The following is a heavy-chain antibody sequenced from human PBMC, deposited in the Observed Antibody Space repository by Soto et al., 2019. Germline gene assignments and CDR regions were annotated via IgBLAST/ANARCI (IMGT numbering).Heavy chain of an antibody. V-gene: IGHV3-23*01. CDR2: ISGSGGST. Sequence: GGSLRLSCAASGFTFSSYAMSWVRQAPGKGLEWVSAISGSGGSTYYADSVKGRFTISRDNSKNTLYLQMNSLRAEDTAVYYCAKHIPKNAQYDSSGYSFDYWGQGTLVTVSS. J-gene: IGHJ4*02. CDR1: GFTFSSYA. D-gene: IGHD3-22*01. CDR3: AKHIPKNAQYDSSGYSFDY.